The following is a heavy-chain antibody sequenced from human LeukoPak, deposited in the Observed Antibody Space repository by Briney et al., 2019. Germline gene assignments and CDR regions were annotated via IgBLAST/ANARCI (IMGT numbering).Heavy chain of an antibody. CDR3: ARQRGAVVPAATSFDY. Sequence: SETLSLTCTVSGGSISSYYWSWIRQPPGKGLEWIGYIYYSGSTNYNPSLKSRVTISVDTSKNQFSLKLSSVTAADTAVYYCARQRGAVVPAATSFDYWGQGTLVTVSS. CDR1: GGSISSYY. V-gene: IGHV4-59*08. D-gene: IGHD2-2*01. CDR2: IYYSGST. J-gene: IGHJ4*02.